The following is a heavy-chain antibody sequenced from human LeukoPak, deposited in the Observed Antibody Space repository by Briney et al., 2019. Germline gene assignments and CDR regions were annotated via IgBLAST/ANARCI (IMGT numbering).Heavy chain of an antibody. J-gene: IGHJ4*02. Sequence: SGGSLRLSCAASGFTFEDYTMHWVRQAPGKTLEWVSLISWDGTTYYADSLKGRFTISRDNSKNSLYLQMDTLTTDDTAFYYCVKDLSYESSGSVIENWGQGTLVTVSS. CDR1: GFTFEDYT. V-gene: IGHV3-43*01. D-gene: IGHD3-22*01. CDR2: ISWDGTT. CDR3: VKDLSYESSGSVIEN.